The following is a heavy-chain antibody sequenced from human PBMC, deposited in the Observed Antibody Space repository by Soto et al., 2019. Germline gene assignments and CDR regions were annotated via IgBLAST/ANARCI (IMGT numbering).Heavy chain of an antibody. V-gene: IGHV1-69*12. D-gene: IGHD6-13*01. Sequence: QVQLVQSGAEVKKPGSSVKVSCKASGGTFSNYAISWVRQAPGQGLEWMGGIIPIFDTTNYAQRFQGRVTITADESTSTAYMELSSLRSEDTAVYYCARVSSSWYKDYFDYWGQGTLVTVSS. CDR1: GGTFSNYA. CDR2: IIPIFDTT. CDR3: ARVSSSWYKDYFDY. J-gene: IGHJ4*02.